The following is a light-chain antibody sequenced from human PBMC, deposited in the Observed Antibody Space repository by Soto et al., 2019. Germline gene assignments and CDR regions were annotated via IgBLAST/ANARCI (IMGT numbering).Light chain of an antibody. CDR2: EVN. CDR3: AAFGGSRV. J-gene: IGLJ3*02. Sequence: QSALTQPPSASGSPGQSVAISCTGTSNDIGENNFVSWYQQYPGKAPKLILYEVNRRPSGIPDRFSGSKSGNTASLTVSGLQAEDEADYYCAAFGGSRVFGGGTQLTVL. V-gene: IGLV2-8*01. CDR1: SNDIGENNF.